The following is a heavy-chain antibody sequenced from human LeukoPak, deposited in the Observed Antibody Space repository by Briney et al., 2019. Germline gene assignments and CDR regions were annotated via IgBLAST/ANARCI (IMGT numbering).Heavy chain of an antibody. D-gene: IGHD3-22*01. CDR1: GYTFTSYG. J-gene: IGHJ4*02. CDR3: ARTLTMIVVVTIGSFFY. V-gene: IGHV1-18*01. CDR2: ISAYNGNT. Sequence: ASVKVSCKASGYTFTSYGISWVRQAPGQGLEWMGWISAYNGNTNYAQKLQGRVTMTTDTSTSTAYMELRSLRSDDTAVYYCARTLTMIVVVTIGSFFYWGQGTLVTVSS.